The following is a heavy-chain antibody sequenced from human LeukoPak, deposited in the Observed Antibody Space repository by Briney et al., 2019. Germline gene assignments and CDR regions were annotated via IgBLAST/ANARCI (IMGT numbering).Heavy chain of an antibody. CDR2: ISSEGSST. V-gene: IGHV3-74*01. CDR1: GFTFSIYW. Sequence: GGALRLSCAASGFTFSIYWMHWVRQAPGKGLVWVSRISSEGSSTTYADSVKGRFTISRDNAKDTLYLQMNSLRAEDTAVYYCARGENTYIDYWGQGTLVTVSS. CDR3: ARGENTYIDY. J-gene: IGHJ4*02. D-gene: IGHD3-16*01.